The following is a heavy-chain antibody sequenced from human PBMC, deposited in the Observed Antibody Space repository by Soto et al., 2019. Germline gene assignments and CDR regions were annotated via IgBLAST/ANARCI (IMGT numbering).Heavy chain of an antibody. CDR1: GGSISSYY. J-gene: IGHJ5*02. V-gene: IGHV4-59*01. Sequence: SETLSLTCTVSGGSISSYYWSWIRQPPGKGLEWIGYIYYSGSTNYNPSLKSRVTISVDTSKNQFSLKLSSVTAADTAVYYCARYEAEAYSNWFDPWGQGTLVTVSS. CDR2: IYYSGST. CDR3: ARYEAEAYSNWFDP. D-gene: IGHD2-15*01.